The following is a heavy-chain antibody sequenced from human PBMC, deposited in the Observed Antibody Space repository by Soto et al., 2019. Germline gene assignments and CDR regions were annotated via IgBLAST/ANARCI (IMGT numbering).Heavy chain of an antibody. CDR1: GYSFSSYW. J-gene: IGHJ4*02. Sequence: GDSLKISCQASGYSFSSYWLGWVRQMPGKGLEWMGVILPGDSEVRYSPSFEGQVTISADKSINTAYLQWSSLKASDTAMYYCARRLYDSSGYHYFDFWGQGTPVTVSS. V-gene: IGHV5-51*01. CDR3: ARRLYDSSGYHYFDF. D-gene: IGHD3-22*01. CDR2: ILPGDSEV.